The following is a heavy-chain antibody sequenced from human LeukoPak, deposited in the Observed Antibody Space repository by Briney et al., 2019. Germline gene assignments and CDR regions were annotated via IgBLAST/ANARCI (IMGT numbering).Heavy chain of an antibody. CDR1: GFTFSSYA. V-gene: IGHV3-23*01. CDR3: ATWGTVTTGFDY. D-gene: IGHD4-17*01. Sequence: GGSLRLSCAASGFTFSSYAMSWVRQAPGKGLEWVSAISGSGGSTYYADFVKGRFTTSRDNSKNTLYLQMNSLRAEDTAVYYCATWGTVTTGFDYWGQGTLVTVSS. J-gene: IGHJ4*02. CDR2: ISGSGGST.